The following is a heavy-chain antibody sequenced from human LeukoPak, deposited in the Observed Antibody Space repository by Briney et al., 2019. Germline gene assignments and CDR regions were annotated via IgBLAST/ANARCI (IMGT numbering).Heavy chain of an antibody. CDR3: ATSDYYDSSGLPDY. V-gene: IGHV4-4*07. CDR2: IYTSGST. D-gene: IGHD3-22*01. CDR1: GGSISSYY. J-gene: IGHJ4*02. Sequence: SETLSLTCTVSGGSISSYYWSWIRQPAGKGLEWIGRIYTSGSTNYNPSLKSRVTMSVDTSKNQFSLKLSSVTAADTAVYYCATSDYYDSSGLPDYWGQGTLVTVSS.